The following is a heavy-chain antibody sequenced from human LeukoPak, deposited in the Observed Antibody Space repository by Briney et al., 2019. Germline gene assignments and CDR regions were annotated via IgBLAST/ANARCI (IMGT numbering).Heavy chain of an antibody. CDR3: AKAPLGRCTGVICYYFDY. V-gene: IGHV3-23*01. D-gene: IGHD2-15*01. J-gene: IGHJ4*02. CDR1: GFTFNNYA. CDR2: ISGSDAGT. Sequence: GGSLRLSCAASGFTFNNYAMSWVRQAPGKGLEWVSAISGSDAGTYYADSVKGRFTISRDHSKKPLYLQMNRLRAEHAAVYYCAKAPLGRCTGVICYYFDYWGQGTLVTVSS.